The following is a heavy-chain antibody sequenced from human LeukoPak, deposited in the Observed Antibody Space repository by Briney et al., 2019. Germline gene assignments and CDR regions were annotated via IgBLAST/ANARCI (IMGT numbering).Heavy chain of an antibody. CDR2: IYYSGST. Sequence: SETLSLTCTVSGGSISSYYWSWIRQPPGKGLEWIGYIYYSGSTNYNPSLKSRVTISVDTSKNQFSLKVRSVTAADTAVYYCARGPPNGHDDSSGYYVPACFDYWGQGTLVTVSS. CDR1: GGSISSYY. D-gene: IGHD3-22*01. J-gene: IGHJ4*02. CDR3: ARGPPNGHDDSSGYYVPACFDY. V-gene: IGHV4-59*08.